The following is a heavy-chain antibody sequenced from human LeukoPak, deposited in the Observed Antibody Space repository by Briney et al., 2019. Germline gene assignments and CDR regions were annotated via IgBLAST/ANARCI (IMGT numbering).Heavy chain of an antibody. D-gene: IGHD3-22*01. CDR2: ISSNGGST. CDR3: VKVGYYDSSGDWTT. Sequence: PGGSLRLSCSASGFTFSSYAMHWVRQAPGKGLESVSAISSNGGSTYYADSVKGRFTISRDNYKNTLYLQMSSLRAEDTAGYYCVKVGYYDSSGDWTTWGQGTLVTVSS. J-gene: IGHJ5*02. CDR1: GFTFSSYA. V-gene: IGHV3-64D*09.